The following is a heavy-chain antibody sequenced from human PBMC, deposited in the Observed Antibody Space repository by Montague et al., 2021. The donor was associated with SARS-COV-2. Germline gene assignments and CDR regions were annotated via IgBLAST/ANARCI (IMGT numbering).Heavy chain of an antibody. V-gene: IGHV3-48*03. Sequence: SLRLSCPASGFIFSSNEMNWVRQAPGKGLEWVSYISNSGDTKYYADSVKGRFTISRDNAKNSLYLQMSSLRAEDTAVYYCARAGEDYYYDSSGFLYWGQGILVTVSS. CDR2: ISNSGDTK. D-gene: IGHD3-22*01. CDR3: ARAGEDYYYDSSGFLY. CDR1: GFIFSSNE. J-gene: IGHJ4*02.